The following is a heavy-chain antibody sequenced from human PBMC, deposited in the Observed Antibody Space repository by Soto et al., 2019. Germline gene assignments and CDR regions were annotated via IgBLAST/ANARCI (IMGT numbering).Heavy chain of an antibody. J-gene: IGHJ6*03. D-gene: IGHD1-1*01. CDR2: IYPGDSDT. CDR1: GYSFTSHW. Sequence: PGESLKISCKGSGYSFTSHWIGWVRQMPGKGLEWMGIIYPGDSDTRYSPSFQGQVTISADKSISTAYLQWSSLKASDTAMYYCARGIDKRGYYYYYMDVWGKGTTVTVSS. CDR3: ARGIDKRGYYYYYMDV. V-gene: IGHV5-51*01.